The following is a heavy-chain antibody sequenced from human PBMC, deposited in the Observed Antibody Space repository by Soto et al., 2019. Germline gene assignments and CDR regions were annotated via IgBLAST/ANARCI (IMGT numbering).Heavy chain of an antibody. CDR3: ARWSAWNPLYYHGMDV. Sequence: QVHLLQSGAEVKKPGSSLKVSCKVSGGAFTNYSLNWVRHSPRQGLEWLGGIIPLHNTSNYSEKFVGRLSVTADISSSTVYMHLSGLTSGDTATYYCARWSAWNPLYYHGMDVWGQGTTVTVSS. J-gene: IGHJ6*02. CDR2: IIPLHNTS. D-gene: IGHD1-1*01. CDR1: GGAFTNYS. V-gene: IGHV1-69*06.